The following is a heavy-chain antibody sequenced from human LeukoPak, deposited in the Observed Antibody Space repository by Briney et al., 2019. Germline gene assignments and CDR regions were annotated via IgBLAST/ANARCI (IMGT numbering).Heavy chain of an antibody. CDR2: IYTSGST. Sequence: SETLSLTCTVSGGSISSYYWSWIRQPAGKGLEWIGRIYTSGSTNHNLSLKSRVTMSVDTSKNQFSPKLSSVTAADTAVYYCARARSRAGYSSGWYSWFDPWGQGTLVTVSS. D-gene: IGHD6-19*01. J-gene: IGHJ5*02. V-gene: IGHV4-4*07. CDR3: ARARSRAGYSSGWYSWFDP. CDR1: GGSISSYY.